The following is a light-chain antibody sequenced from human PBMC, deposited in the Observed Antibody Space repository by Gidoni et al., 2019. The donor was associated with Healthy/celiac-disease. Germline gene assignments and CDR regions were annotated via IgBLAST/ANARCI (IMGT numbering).Light chain of an antibody. Sequence: DIVFPPPPGTLSLSPGERATLSCRASQSVSSSYLAWYQQKPGQAPRILIYGASSRATGIPDRFSGSGSGTDFTLTISRLEPEDFAVYYCQQYGSSPPYSFGQGTKLEIK. J-gene: IGKJ2*03. CDR3: QQYGSSPPYS. CDR2: GAS. CDR1: QSVSSSY. V-gene: IGKV3-20*01.